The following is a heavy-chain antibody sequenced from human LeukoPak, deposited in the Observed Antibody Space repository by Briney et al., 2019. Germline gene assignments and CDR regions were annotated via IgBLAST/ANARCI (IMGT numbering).Heavy chain of an antibody. J-gene: IGHJ4*02. CDR1: GYRFSSYW. V-gene: IGHV5-51*01. CDR2: IYPGDAET. Sequence: GESLKISCKGSGYRFSSYWIGWVRQMPGKGLEWMGIIYPGDAETRYSPSFQGLVTISANKSISTAYLQWTSLKASDTAMYYCARGQFWYGYWGQGTLVTVSS. D-gene: IGHD3-3*01. CDR3: ARGQFWYGY.